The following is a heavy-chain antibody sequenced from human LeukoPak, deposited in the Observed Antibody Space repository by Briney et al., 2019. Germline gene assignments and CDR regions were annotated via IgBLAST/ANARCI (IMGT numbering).Heavy chain of an antibody. V-gene: IGHV1-8*01. CDR1: GYTFPSYA. J-gene: IGHJ5*02. CDR3: PRAYYYDRSASSP. CDR2: VNPNSGKT. Sequence: ASVTVSCQASGYTFPSYAINWVGQATGQGLEWMGWVNPNSGKTGYAQKFQGRVTITSNTPISTAYMELSSLRSDDTSVYYCPRAYYYDRSASSPWGQGTLVTVSP. D-gene: IGHD3-22*01.